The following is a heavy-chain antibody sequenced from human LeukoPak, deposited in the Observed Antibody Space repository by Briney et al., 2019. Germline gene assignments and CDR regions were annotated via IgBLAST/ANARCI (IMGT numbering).Heavy chain of an antibody. Sequence: PGRSLRLSCAASGFTFSSYAMHWVRQAPGKGLEWVAVLSYDGSNKYYADSVKGRFTISRDNSKNTLYLQMNSLRAEDTAVYYCARSIVVVTDDFDYWGQGTLVTVSS. CDR1: GFTFSSYA. D-gene: IGHD2-21*02. V-gene: IGHV3-30*04. J-gene: IGHJ4*02. CDR2: LSYDGSNK. CDR3: ARSIVVVTDDFDY.